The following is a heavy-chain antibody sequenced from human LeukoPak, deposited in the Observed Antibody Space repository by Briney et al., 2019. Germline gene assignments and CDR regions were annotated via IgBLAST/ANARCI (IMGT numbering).Heavy chain of an antibody. CDR1: GFTFSSYW. J-gene: IGHJ4*02. D-gene: IGHD1-26*01. CDR3: AGSPDGFDY. V-gene: IGHV3-7*03. CDR2: IRQDGSEI. Sequence: GGSLRLSCAASGFTFSSYWMSWVRQAPGKGLEWVANIRQDGSEIFYVDSVKGRFTISRDNAKNSLYLQMNSLRAEDTAVYYCAGSPDGFDYWGQGTLVTVSS.